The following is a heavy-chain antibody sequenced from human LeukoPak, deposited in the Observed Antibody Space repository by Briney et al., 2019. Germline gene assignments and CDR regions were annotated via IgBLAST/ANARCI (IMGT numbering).Heavy chain of an antibody. CDR2: ISGSGGST. Sequence: GGSLRLSCAASGFTFSSYGMSWVRQAPGKGLEWVSAISGSGGSTYYADSVRGRFTISRDNPKNTLYLQMNNLRAEDTAVYYCARVGSSSWYMDHWGQGTLVTVSS. J-gene: IGHJ4*02. D-gene: IGHD6-13*01. CDR3: ARVGSSSWYMDH. V-gene: IGHV3-23*01. CDR1: GFTFSSYG.